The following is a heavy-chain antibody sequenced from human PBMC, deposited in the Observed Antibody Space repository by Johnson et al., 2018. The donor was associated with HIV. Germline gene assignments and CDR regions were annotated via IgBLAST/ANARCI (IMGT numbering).Heavy chain of an antibody. CDR3: AREKLGSTEYDAFEI. CDR1: GFAVSSNY. J-gene: IGHJ3*02. CDR2: VYSGGTTM. V-gene: IGHV3-11*04. D-gene: IGHD4-17*01. Sequence: QVQLVESGGGLVKPGGSLRLSCVASGFAVSSNYMSWVRQAPEMGLVWVSIVYSGGTTMYYADSVKGRFTISRNNVRNSLYLQMSSLRAADTAVYYCAREKLGSTEYDAFEIWGQGTMVTVSS.